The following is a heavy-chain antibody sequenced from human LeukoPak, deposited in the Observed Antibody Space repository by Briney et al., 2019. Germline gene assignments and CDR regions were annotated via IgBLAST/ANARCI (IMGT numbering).Heavy chain of an antibody. V-gene: IGHV3-23*01. CDR2: IGDSGGNT. CDR1: GFTFSSYA. CDR3: AKYRGFGDSYDS. D-gene: IGHD3-10*01. Sequence: GGSLRLSCAASGFTFSSYAMSWVRQAPGKGLEWVSSIGDSGGNTYYADSVKGRFTISGDTSKNTLYLQMNSLRAEDTAVYYCAKYRGFGDSYDSWGQGTLVTVSS. J-gene: IGHJ4*02.